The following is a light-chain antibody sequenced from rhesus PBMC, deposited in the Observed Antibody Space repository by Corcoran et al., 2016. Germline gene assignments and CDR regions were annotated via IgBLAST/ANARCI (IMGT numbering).Light chain of an antibody. CDR3: QQRNSYPYS. V-gene: IGKV1-38*01. CDR1: QDISYY. CDR2: DAS. Sequence: DIQLTQSPSSLSASVGDRVTITCRASQDISYYLAWYQQKSGKAPNLLMYDASSLQSGVPSRFSGSGSGTEFPLTHSSLQPEDIATYYWQQRNSYPYSFGQGAKVEIK. J-gene: IGKJ2*01.